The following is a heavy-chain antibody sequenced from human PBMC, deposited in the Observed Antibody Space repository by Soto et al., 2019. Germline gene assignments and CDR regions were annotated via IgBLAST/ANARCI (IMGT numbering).Heavy chain of an antibody. CDR3: AGRYCGLAV. Sequence: QVLLQESGPDLVKPSGTLSLTCAVSGGSVSSGHWWSWVRQSPEKGLEWIGEIYHNGTIQYSPSLKSRVTMSADKSTNLFSLKVNSVTAADTAIYYCAGRYCGLAVWGRGARVTVSS. D-gene: IGHD1-1*01. J-gene: IGHJ6*02. V-gene: IGHV4-4*02. CDR1: GGSVSSGHW. CDR2: IYHNGTI.